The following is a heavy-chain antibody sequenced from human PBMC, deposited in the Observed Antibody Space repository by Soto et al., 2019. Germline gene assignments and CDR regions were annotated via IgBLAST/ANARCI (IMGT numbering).Heavy chain of an antibody. Sequence: PSETLSLTCAVYGGSFSGYYWSWIRQPPGKGLEWIGEINHSGSTNYNPSPKSRVTISVDTSKNQFSLKLSSVTAADTAVYYCAKSPGDTAMVLWFDPWGQGTLVTVSS. J-gene: IGHJ5*02. V-gene: IGHV4-34*01. D-gene: IGHD5-18*01. CDR1: GGSFSGYY. CDR3: AKSPGDTAMVLWFDP. CDR2: INHSGST.